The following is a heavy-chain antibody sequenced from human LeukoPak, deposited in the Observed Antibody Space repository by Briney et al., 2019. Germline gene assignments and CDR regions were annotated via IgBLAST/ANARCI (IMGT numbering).Heavy chain of an antibody. D-gene: IGHD2-2*01. J-gene: IGHJ4*02. CDR1: GFTFSSYS. V-gene: IGHV3-48*02. Sequence: GSXRLSCAASGFTFSSYSMNWVRQXPGKGLEWGSYISSSSSTIYYADSVKGRFTISRDNAKNSLYLQMNSLRDEDTAVYYCARDIVVVPAAMQGEFDYWGQGTLVTVSS. CDR2: ISSSSSTI. CDR3: ARDIVVVPAAMQGEFDY.